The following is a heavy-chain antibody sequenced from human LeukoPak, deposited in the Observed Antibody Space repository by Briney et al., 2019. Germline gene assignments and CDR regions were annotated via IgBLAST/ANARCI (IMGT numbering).Heavy chain of an antibody. Sequence: PGGSLRLSCAASGFTFSSYSMNWVRQAPGKGLEWVSFISSSSSYIYYADSVKGRFTISRDNAKNSLYLQMNSLRAEDTAVYYCARDLWRIARYGHYMDVWGKGTTVTISS. CDR1: GFTFSSYS. D-gene: IGHD3-9*01. CDR3: ARDLWRIARYGHYMDV. J-gene: IGHJ6*03. CDR2: ISSSSSYI. V-gene: IGHV3-21*01.